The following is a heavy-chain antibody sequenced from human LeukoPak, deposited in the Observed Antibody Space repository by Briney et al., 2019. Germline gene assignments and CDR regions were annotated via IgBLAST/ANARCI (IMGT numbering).Heavy chain of an antibody. Sequence: GGSLRLSCAASGFTFSSYAMHWVRQAPGKGLEWVAVISYDGSNKYYADSVKGRFTISRDNSKNTLYLQMNSLRAEDTAVYYCASGRTSYDSSGYKIFDYWGQGTLVTVSS. CDR2: ISYDGSNK. J-gene: IGHJ4*02. CDR3: ASGRTSYDSSGYKIFDY. D-gene: IGHD3-22*01. CDR1: GFTFSSYA. V-gene: IGHV3-30*04.